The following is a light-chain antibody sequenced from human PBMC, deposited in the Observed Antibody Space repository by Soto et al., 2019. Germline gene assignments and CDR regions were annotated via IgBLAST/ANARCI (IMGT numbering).Light chain of an antibody. J-gene: IGKJ1*01. V-gene: IGKV3-11*01. CDR3: QQSSNWPPWT. CDR1: QSVGTS. CDR2: DAS. Sequence: EIVLTQSPATLSLSPGERATFSCKASQSVGTSLAWFQQKPGQAPRLLIYDASVRATGIPPRFSGSGSGTDFTLTISRLQPEDIAMYYCQQSSNWPPWTFGRGTRVEI.